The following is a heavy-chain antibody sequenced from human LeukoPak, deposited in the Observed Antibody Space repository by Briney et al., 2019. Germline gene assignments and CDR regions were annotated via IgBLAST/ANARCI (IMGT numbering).Heavy chain of an antibody. CDR2: IYYSGST. CDR1: GGSSSSSNYY. D-gene: IGHD6-19*01. CDR3: ARNRGYSSGWSPFDY. Sequence: PSETLSLTCTVSGGSSSSSNYYWGWIRQPPGKGLEWIGNIYYSGSTYYNPSLKSRVTISVDTSKSQFSLKLTSVTAADTAVYYCARNRGYSSGWSPFDYWGQGTLVTVSS. J-gene: IGHJ4*02. V-gene: IGHV4-39*01.